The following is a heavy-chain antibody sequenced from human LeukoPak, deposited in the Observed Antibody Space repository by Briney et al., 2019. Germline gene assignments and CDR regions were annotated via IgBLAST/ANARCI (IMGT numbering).Heavy chain of an antibody. J-gene: IGHJ4*02. Sequence: GGSLRLSCAASGFTFSSYGMHWVRQAPGKGLEWVAVISYDGSNKYYADSVKGRFTISRDNSKNTLYLQMNSLRAEDTAVYYCAKDVGDNPWNWGQGTLVTVSS. D-gene: IGHD3-16*01. V-gene: IGHV3-30*18. CDR3: AKDVGDNPWN. CDR2: ISYDGSNK. CDR1: GFTFSSYG.